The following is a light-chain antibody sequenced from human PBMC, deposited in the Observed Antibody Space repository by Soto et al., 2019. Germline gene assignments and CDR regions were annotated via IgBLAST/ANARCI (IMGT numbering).Light chain of an antibody. V-gene: IGLV1-47*01. CDR3: AAWDDSLSVVV. CDR2: RNN. CDR1: SSDIGSNY. J-gene: IGLJ2*01. Sequence: QSVLTQPPSASGTPGQRVTISCSGSSSDIGSNYVYWYQQLPGTAPKLLIYRNNQRPSGVPDLFSGSKSGTSAALAIGGLRSEDEADYYCAAWDDSLSVVVFGGGTKVTVL.